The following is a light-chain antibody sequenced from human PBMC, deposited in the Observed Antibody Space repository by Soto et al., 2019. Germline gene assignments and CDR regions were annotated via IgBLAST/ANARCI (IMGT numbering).Light chain of an antibody. CDR3: QQYGSSPQT. Sequence: EILLTQSPGTLSLSPGERATLSCRASQSVSSSYLAWYQQTPGQAPRLLIYGASSRATGIPDRFSGSGSGTDFTLTISRLEPEDFAVYYCQQYGSSPQTFGQGTKVDIK. V-gene: IGKV3-20*01. CDR2: GAS. CDR1: QSVSSSY. J-gene: IGKJ1*01.